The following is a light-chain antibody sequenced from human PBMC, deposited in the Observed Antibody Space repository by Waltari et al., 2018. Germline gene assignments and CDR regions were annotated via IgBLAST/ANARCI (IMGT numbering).Light chain of an antibody. Sequence: ELVLTQSPATLSLSPGERATSSCRASQSVSSYLAWYQQKPGQAPRLLIYDASNRATGIPARFSGSGSGTDFTLTISSLEPEDFAVYYCQQRSNWPGVTFGQGTRLEIK. J-gene: IGKJ5*01. V-gene: IGKV3-11*01. CDR3: QQRSNWPGVT. CDR2: DAS. CDR1: QSVSSY.